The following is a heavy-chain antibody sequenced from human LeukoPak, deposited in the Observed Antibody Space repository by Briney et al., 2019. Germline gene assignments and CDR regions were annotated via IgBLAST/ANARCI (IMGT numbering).Heavy chain of an antibody. V-gene: IGHV4-59*08. Sequence: SETLSLTCTVSGGSISSYYWSWIRQPPGKGLEWIGYIYYSGSTNYNPSLKSRVTISVDTSKNQFSLKLSSVTAADTAVYYCARVNDRELGYYYYGMDVWGQGTTVTVSS. CDR2: IYYSGST. CDR3: ARVNDRELGYYYYGMDV. D-gene: IGHD1-1*01. CDR1: GGSISSYY. J-gene: IGHJ6*02.